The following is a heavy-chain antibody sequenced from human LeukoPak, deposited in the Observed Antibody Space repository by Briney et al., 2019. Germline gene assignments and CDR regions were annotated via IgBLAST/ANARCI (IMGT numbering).Heavy chain of an antibody. CDR1: GFSFSDYY. CDR3: ARDEGFKGVTAFDI. Sequence: AGSLRLSCAASGFSFSDYYMSWFLQAPGEGLQGVSYISSISSYTNYAASLKGRFTTSRDNAKNSLYLQMHSLRAADTAVYYCARDEGFKGVTAFDIWGQGTMVTVSS. V-gene: IGHV3-11*05. J-gene: IGHJ3*02. CDR2: ISSISSYT. D-gene: IGHD5-18*01.